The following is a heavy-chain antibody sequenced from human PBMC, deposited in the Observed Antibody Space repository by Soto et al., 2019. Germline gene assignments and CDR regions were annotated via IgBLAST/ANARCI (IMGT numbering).Heavy chain of an antibody. Sequence: GGSLRLSCAASGFTFSSYDMHWVRQATGKGLEWVSAIGTAGDTYYPGSVKGRFTISRENAKNSLYLQMNSLRAGDTAVYYCARDSGSGSHMDVWGKGTTVTVSS. D-gene: IGHD3-10*01. CDR2: IGTAGDT. CDR1: GFTFSSYD. J-gene: IGHJ6*03. CDR3: ARDSGSGSHMDV. V-gene: IGHV3-13*01.